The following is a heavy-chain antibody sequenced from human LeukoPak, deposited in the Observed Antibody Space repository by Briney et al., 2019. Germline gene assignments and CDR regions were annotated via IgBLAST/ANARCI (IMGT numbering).Heavy chain of an antibody. CDR2: ISYDGTKK. CDR1: GFTFSNYG. D-gene: IGHD4-17*01. V-gene: IGHV3-30*18. J-gene: IGHJ3*01. Sequence: GGSLRLSCAASGFTFSNYGMHWVRQAPGKGLEWVALISYDGTKKYYADSVKGRFTVSRDNSKNTLYLQLNSLRAEDTAVYYCAKIRGGDYTIRAFDVRGQGTMVTVSS. CDR3: AKIRGGDYTIRAFDV.